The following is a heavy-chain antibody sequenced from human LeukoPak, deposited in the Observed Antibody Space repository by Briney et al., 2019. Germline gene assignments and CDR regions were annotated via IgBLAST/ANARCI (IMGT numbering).Heavy chain of an antibody. CDR1: GGSITSDTYS. J-gene: IGHJ5*02. CDR2: IDSRRNI. V-gene: IGHV4-30-2*03. CDR3: ARTKYYFDSSDYFFFDP. Sequence: SETLSLTCAVSGGSITSDTYSWSWIRQPPGKGLEWIGSIDSRRNIHSNPSLDSRATISVDTSKNQFSLKLSSVTAADTAVYYCARTKYYFDSSDYFFFDPWGQGILVTVSS. D-gene: IGHD3-22*01.